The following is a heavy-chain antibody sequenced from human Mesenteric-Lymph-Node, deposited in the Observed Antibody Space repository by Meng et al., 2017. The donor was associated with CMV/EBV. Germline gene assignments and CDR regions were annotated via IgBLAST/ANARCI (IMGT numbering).Heavy chain of an antibody. Sequence: SETLFLTCTVSGGSIRSTTYSWGWIRQSPGKGLEWIGNIYYSGSTYYNPSLKSRVTISVDTSKNQFSLTLRSVTATDTAVYYCARAVLRFLEWDLSPHPYGLDVWGQGTTVTVSS. J-gene: IGHJ6*02. V-gene: IGHV4-39*01. CDR2: IYYSGST. CDR1: GGSIRSTTYS. CDR3: ARAVLRFLEWDLSPHPYGLDV. D-gene: IGHD3-3*01.